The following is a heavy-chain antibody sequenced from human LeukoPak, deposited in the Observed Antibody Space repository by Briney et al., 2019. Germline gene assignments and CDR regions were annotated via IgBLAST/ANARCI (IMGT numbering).Heavy chain of an antibody. CDR1: GFTFSTYA. CDR3: TRDRIRGSYRYYFDY. D-gene: IGHD1-26*01. CDR2: IRSKAYGGTT. V-gene: IGHV3-49*04. J-gene: IGHJ4*02. Sequence: PGGSLRLSCAASGFTFSTYAMSWVRQAPGKGLEWVGFIRSKAYGGTTEYAASVKGRFTISRDDSKSIAYLQMNSLKTEDTAVYYCTRDRIRGSYRYYFDYWGQGTLVTVSS.